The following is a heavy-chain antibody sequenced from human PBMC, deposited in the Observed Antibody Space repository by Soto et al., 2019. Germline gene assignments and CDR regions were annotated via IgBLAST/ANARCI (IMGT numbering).Heavy chain of an antibody. D-gene: IGHD5-12*01. CDR1: GGTFSNST. V-gene: IGHV1-69*02. CDR2: LIPILGLA. J-gene: IGHJ4*02. Sequence: QVQLVQSGAEVRKPGSSVKVSCRASGGTFSNSTVTWVRQAPGQGLEWMGRLIPILGLANYAQKFRGRLTITADKSTTTAYMELRSLRSEDTAIYYCARFKLGDDYWGQGTLVTVSS. CDR3: ARFKLGDDY.